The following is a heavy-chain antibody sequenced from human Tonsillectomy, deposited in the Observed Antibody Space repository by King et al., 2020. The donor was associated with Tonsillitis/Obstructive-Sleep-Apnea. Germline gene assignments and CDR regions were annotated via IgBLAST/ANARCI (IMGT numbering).Heavy chain of an antibody. V-gene: IGHV3-30-3*01. CDR2: ISFNGGNT. D-gene: IGHD3-10*01. CDR1: GITFSTYA. CDR3: GSGSYYRIEY. J-gene: IGHJ4*02. Sequence: VQLVESGGGVVPPGRSLRLSCAASGITFSTYAMHWVRQAPGKGLEWVAVISFNGGNTYYADSVKGRFTISRDNSKNTLYLQMNSLRTEDTAVYYCGSGSYYRIEYWGQGTLVTVSS.